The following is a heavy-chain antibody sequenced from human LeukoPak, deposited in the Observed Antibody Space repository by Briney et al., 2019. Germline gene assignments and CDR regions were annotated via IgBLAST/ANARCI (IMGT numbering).Heavy chain of an antibody. CDR2: INPNSGGT. J-gene: IGHJ4*02. CDR1: GYTFTVYY. Sequence: ASVKVSCKTSGYTFTVYYMHWVRQAPGQGLEWMGWINPNSGGTNYAQKFQGRVTMTRDTSISTAYMELSRLRSDDTAVYYCARDRGTAMVKYYFDYWGQGTLVTVSS. CDR3: ARDRGTAMVKYYFDY. V-gene: IGHV1-2*02. D-gene: IGHD5-18*01.